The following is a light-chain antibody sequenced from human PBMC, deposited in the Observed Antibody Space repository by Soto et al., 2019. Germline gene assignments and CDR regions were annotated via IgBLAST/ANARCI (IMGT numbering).Light chain of an antibody. CDR3: TSYSSSSTPVV. CDR1: SNDIGGYNY. CDR2: DVS. Sequence: LTHAAYGSSAPLRSNPISCTENSNDIGGYNYVAWYQQHPGKAPKLLIYDVSTRPSGVSNRFSGFKSGNTASLTISGLQAEDEADYHCTSYSSSSTPVVLGGGTQLTVL. V-gene: IGLV2-14*01. J-gene: IGLJ2*01.